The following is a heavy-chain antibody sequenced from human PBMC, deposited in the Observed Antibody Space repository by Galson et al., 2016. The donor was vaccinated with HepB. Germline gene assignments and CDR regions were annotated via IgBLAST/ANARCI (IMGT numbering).Heavy chain of an antibody. Sequence: SLRLSCAASGFSFSNYDMYWVRQAPGKGLEWVSSIYTAGDTYYEDSVEGRFTASGENAKDSLYLHMNSLRAGDTAVYYCVRGSYSSDWYRTSAYDFGMDVWGKGTPVTVSS. CDR2: IYTAGDT. J-gene: IGHJ6*04. CDR1: GFSFSNYD. CDR3: VRGSYSSDWYRTSAYDFGMDV. D-gene: IGHD6-19*01. V-gene: IGHV3-13*01.